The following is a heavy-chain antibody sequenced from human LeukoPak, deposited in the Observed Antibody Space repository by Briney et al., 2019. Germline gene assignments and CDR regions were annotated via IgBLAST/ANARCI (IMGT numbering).Heavy chain of an antibody. J-gene: IGHJ3*02. CDR3: ARDFRGSVDAFDI. CDR1: GGSISDYY. Sequence: SETLSLTCTVSGGSISDYYWNWMRHPPGKGLEWIGYIYYSGRTNYNPSLKSRVSISVDTSKNQFSLKLSSVTAADTAVYYCARDFRGSVDAFDIWGQGTMVAVSS. CDR2: IYYSGRT. V-gene: IGHV4-59*01.